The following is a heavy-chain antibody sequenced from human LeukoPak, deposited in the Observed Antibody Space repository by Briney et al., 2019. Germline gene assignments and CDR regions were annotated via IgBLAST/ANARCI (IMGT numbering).Heavy chain of an antibody. CDR2: IKQDGSEK. Sequence: GGSLRLSCAASGSTFSGYWMSWVRQAPGKGLEWVANIKQDGSEKYYVDSVKGRFTISRDNAKNSLYLQMNSLRAEDTAVYYCARDPRGLAYYYDSSGYLGYWGQGTLVTVSS. V-gene: IGHV3-7*01. CDR3: ARDPRGLAYYYDSSGYLGY. CDR1: GSTFSGYW. D-gene: IGHD3-22*01. J-gene: IGHJ4*02.